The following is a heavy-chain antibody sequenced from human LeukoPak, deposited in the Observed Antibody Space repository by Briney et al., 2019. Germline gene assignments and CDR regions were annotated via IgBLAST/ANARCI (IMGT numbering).Heavy chain of an antibody. CDR1: GYSSTSYW. CDR3: ARHSNYYDSSGYCDY. J-gene: IGHJ4*02. CDR2: IYPGDSDT. Sequence: GESLKISCKGSGYSSTSYWIGWVRQMPGKGLEWMGIIYPGDSDTRYSPSFQGQVTISADKSISTAYLQWSSLKASDTAMYYCARHSNYYDSSGYCDYWGQGTLVTVSS. D-gene: IGHD3-22*01. V-gene: IGHV5-51*01.